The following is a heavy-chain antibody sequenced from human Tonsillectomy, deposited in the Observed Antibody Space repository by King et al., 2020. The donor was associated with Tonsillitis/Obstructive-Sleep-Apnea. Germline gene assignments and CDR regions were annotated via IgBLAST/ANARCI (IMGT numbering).Heavy chain of an antibody. CDR3: ARGRSSWESDFDY. J-gene: IGHJ4*02. D-gene: IGHD1-26*01. CDR2: ITSYI. CDR1: GFTFSSYS. V-gene: IGHV3-21*01. Sequence: QLVQSGGGLVRPGGSLRLSCTASGFTFSSYSMSWVRQAPGKGLEWVSSITSYIDYADSVKGRFTISRDNAKNSLYLQMNSLRAEDTAVYYCARGRSSWESDFDYWGQGTLVTVSS.